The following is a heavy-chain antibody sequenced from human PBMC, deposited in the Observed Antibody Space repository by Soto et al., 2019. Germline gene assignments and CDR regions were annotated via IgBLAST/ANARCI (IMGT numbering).Heavy chain of an antibody. V-gene: IGHV4-59*01. CDR3: VRAGGGWNFDR. Sequence: QEQLQASGPGLVKPSETLSLTCTVTGVSISTYYWSWIRQPPGKRLEWLGYLYFNCNTDYNPSLKSRVTIQVDTSKNRFSLNLSFVTAADTVVSYCVRAGGGWNFDRWGQGTLVTVSS. D-gene: IGHD3-9*01. CDR1: GVSISTYY. J-gene: IGHJ4*02. CDR2: LYFNCNT.